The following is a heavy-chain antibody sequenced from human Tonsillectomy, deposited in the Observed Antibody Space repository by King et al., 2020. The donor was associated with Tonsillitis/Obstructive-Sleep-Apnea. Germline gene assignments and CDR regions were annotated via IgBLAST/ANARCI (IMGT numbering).Heavy chain of an antibody. CDR3: ARLRYDILTGYSNDYYYYYMDV. Sequence: QLQESGPGLVKPSETLSLTCTVSGGAISSYYWSWIRQPPGKGLEWIGYIYYSGSTNYNPSLKSRVTISVDTSKNQFSLKLGSVTAADTAVYYCARLRYDILTGYSNDYYYYYMDVWGKGTTVTVSS. CDR2: IYYSGST. V-gene: IGHV4-59*01. D-gene: IGHD3-9*01. CDR1: GGAISSYY. J-gene: IGHJ6*03.